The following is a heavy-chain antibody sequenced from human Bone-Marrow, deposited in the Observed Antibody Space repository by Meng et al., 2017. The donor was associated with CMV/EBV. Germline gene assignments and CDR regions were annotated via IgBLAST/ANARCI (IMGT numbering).Heavy chain of an antibody. CDR3: AKDYRPVTWGFDD. V-gene: IGHV3-9*01. D-gene: IGHD3-16*01. Sequence: GGSLRLSCAASGFTFDDYAMHWVRQAPGKGLEWVSGISWNSGSIGYADSVKGRFTISRDNAKNSLYLQMNSMRAEEPALYYFAKDYRPVTWGFDDWGQGTLVTVSS. J-gene: IGHJ4*02. CDR1: GFTFDDYA. CDR2: ISWNSGSI.